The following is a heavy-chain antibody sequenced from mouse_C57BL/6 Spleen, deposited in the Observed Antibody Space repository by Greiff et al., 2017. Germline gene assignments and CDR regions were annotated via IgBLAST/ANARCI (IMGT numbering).Heavy chain of an antibody. V-gene: IGHV1-69*01. CDR3: ARSVVALDY. CDR2: IDPSDSYT. J-gene: IGHJ2*01. D-gene: IGHD1-1*01. CDR1: GYTFTSYW. Sequence: QVQLQQPGAELVMPGASVKLSCKASGYTFTSYWMHWVKQRPGQGLEWIGEIDPSDSYTNYNQKFKGKSTLTVDKSSSTAYMQLSSLTSEDSAVYYCARSVVALDYWGQGTTLTVSS.